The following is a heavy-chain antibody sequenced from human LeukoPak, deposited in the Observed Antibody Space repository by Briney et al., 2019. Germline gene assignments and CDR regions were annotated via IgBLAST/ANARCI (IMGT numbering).Heavy chain of an antibody. CDR1: GFTFSSYA. CDR3: AKDRYDTSVWPYYYAMDV. CDR2: ISGSGGST. J-gene: IGHJ6*02. D-gene: IGHD3-22*01. Sequence: PGGSLRLSCAASGFTFSSYAMSWVRQAPGKGLEWVSAISGSGGSTYYAGSVKGRFTISRDNSENTLYLQMNSLRAEDTALYYCAKDRYDTSVWPYYYAMDVWGQGTTVTVSS. V-gene: IGHV3-23*01.